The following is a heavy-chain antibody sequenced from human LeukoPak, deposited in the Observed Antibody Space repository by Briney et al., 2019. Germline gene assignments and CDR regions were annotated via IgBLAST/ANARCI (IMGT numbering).Heavy chain of an antibody. Sequence: GGSLRLSCAASGFTFSSYSMNWVRQAPGKGLEWVSYISSSSSTIYYADSVKGRFTISRDNAKNSLYLQMNSLRAEDTAVYYCARDRGNYDFWSGPGYWGQGTLVTVSS. CDR3: ARDRGNYDFWSGPGY. V-gene: IGHV3-48*01. CDR1: GFTFSSYS. CDR2: ISSSSSTI. D-gene: IGHD3-3*01. J-gene: IGHJ4*02.